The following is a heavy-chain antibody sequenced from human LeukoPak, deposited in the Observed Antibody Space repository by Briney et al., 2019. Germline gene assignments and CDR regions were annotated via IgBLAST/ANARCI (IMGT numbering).Heavy chain of an antibody. CDR2: IAGSDGFT. CDR1: GFPFSSYA. Sequence: GGSLRLSCAASGFPFSSYAMNWVRQAPGKGLEWVSVIAGSDGFTQYADSVKGRFTISRDNSKNAVYLQMNRLRVEDTALYYCVRSLDYWGQGTLVTVSS. V-gene: IGHV3-23*01. CDR3: VRSLDY. J-gene: IGHJ4*02.